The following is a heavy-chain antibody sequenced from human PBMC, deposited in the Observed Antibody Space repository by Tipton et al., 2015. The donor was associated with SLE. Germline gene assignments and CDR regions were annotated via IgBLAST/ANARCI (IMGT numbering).Heavy chain of an antibody. D-gene: IGHD2-15*01. V-gene: IGHV4-38-2*02. CDR3: ARSRWWSYFYYGLDV. CDR2: IDHSGST. CDR1: GGSINSGYY. J-gene: IGHJ6*02. Sequence: LSLTCIVSGGSINSGYYWGWIRQPPGKGLAWVGDIDHSGSTNYKPSLKSRLTISVDTSKNQFSLRLTSVTAADTAVYYCARSRWWSYFYYGLDVWGQGTTVTVSS.